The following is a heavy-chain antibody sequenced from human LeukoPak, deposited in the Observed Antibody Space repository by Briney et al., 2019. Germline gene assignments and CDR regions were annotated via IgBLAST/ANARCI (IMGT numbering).Heavy chain of an antibody. Sequence: SETLSLTCAVYGGSFSGYYWSWIRQPPGKGLEWIGSIYYSGSTYYNPSLKSRVTISVDTSKNQFSLKLSSVTAADTAVYYCAASLWFGIYPEYWGQGSLVTVSS. CDR2: IYYSGST. D-gene: IGHD3-10*01. V-gene: IGHV4-34*01. J-gene: IGHJ4*02. CDR1: GGSFSGYY. CDR3: AASLWFGIYPEY.